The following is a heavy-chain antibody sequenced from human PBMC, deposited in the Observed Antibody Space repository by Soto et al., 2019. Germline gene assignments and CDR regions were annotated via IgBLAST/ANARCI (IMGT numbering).Heavy chain of an antibody. CDR1: GFSFSSYG. J-gene: IGHJ4*02. CDR2: ALHDGSNK. V-gene: IGHV3-30*03. Sequence: QVQLVESGGGVVQPGRSLRLSCAASGFSFSSYGMHWVRQAPGKGLEWVAVALHDGSNKYYAESVKGRFSISRDNTKNTLYLQMSSLRPEDTAVYYCALFNYYDISAGGQGTLATVSS. D-gene: IGHD3-22*01. CDR3: ALFNYYDISA.